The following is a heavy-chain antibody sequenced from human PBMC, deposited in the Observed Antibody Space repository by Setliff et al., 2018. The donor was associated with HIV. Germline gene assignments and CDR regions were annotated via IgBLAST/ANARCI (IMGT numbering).Heavy chain of an antibody. D-gene: IGHD6-6*01. CDR1: GYSFIDYQ. Sequence: GASVKVSCKASGYSFIDYQVHWVRQAPGQGLEWMGWINPNTGATNYAQQFQGRVILTRDTSINTAYMELSSLRSEDTAVYYCATGIAARPVSFYYYMDVWGKGTTVTVSS. J-gene: IGHJ6*03. CDR3: ATGIAARPVSFYYYMDV. CDR2: INPNTGAT. V-gene: IGHV1-2*02.